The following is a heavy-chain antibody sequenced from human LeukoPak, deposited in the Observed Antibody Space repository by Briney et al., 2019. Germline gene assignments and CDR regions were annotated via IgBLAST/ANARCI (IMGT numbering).Heavy chain of an antibody. CDR2: IRSKANSYAT. J-gene: IGHJ6*03. CDR3: TSRYTTMVTGSYYYYYMDV. CDR1: GFTFSGSA. Sequence: GGSLRLSCAASGFTFSGSAMHWVRQASGKGLEWVGRIRSKANSYATAYAASVKGRFTISRDDSKNTAYLQMNSLKTEDTAVYYCTSRYTTMVTGSYYYYYMDVWGKGTTVTVSS. V-gene: IGHV3-73*01. D-gene: IGHD5-18*01.